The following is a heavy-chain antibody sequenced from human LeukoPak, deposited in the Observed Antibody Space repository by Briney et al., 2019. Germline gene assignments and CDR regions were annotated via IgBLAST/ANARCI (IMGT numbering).Heavy chain of an antibody. Sequence: SVKVSCKASGYTFTSYGISWVRQAPGQGLEWMGGIIPIFGTANYAQKFQGRVTITADESTSTAYMELSSLRSEDTAVYYCARGILRQYQLLPNWFDPWGQGTLVTVSS. J-gene: IGHJ5*02. V-gene: IGHV1-69*13. CDR2: IIPIFGTA. CDR1: GYTFTSYG. D-gene: IGHD2-2*01. CDR3: ARGILRQYQLLPNWFDP.